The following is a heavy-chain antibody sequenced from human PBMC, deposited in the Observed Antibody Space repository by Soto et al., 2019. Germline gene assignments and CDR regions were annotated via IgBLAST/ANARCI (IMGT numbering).Heavy chain of an antibody. CDR2: INPGDSDI. CDR3: ARHEQFYYYYYGMDV. Sequence: PGESLKISCKASGYSFTTYWIALVLQMPGKGLEWMGIINPGDSDIRYSPSFQGQVTISADNSISTAYLQWSSLKASDTAMYYCARHEQFYYYYYGMDVWGQGTAVTVSS. D-gene: IGHD4-4*01. CDR1: GYSFTTYW. V-gene: IGHV5-51*01. J-gene: IGHJ6*02.